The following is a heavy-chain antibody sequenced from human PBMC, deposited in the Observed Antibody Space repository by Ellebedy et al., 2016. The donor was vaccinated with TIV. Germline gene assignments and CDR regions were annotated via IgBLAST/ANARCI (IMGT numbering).Heavy chain of an antibody. D-gene: IGHD2-15*01. CDR3: ASLGVRYCSGGSCYEASDY. V-gene: IGHV3-21*01. CDR2: ISSSSTYI. Sequence: PGGSLRLSCAASGFTFSTYSVNWVRQAPGKGLEWVSSISSSSTYIYYSDSVKGRFTVSRDNAKNSLYLQMNSLRAEDTAVYYCASLGVRYCSGGSCYEASDYWGQGTLVTVSS. J-gene: IGHJ4*02. CDR1: GFTFSTYS.